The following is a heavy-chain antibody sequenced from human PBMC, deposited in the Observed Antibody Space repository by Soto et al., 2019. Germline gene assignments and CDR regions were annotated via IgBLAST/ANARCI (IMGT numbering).Heavy chain of an antibody. Sequence: GGSLRLSCAASRFTFNNAWMSWVRQAPGKGLEWVGRIKSKTDGGTADYAAPVKGRFTISRDDSKNTLYLQMNSLKTEDTAVYYCSTVYDFWSRKADYWGQGTLVTVSS. D-gene: IGHD3-3*01. J-gene: IGHJ4*02. CDR3: STVYDFWSRKADY. CDR1: RFTFNNAW. CDR2: IKSKTDGGTA. V-gene: IGHV3-15*01.